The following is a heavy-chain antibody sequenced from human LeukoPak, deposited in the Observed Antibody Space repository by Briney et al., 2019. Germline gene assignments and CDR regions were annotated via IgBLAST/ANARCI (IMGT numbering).Heavy chain of an antibody. V-gene: IGHV4-34*01. CDR2: INHSGST. J-gene: IGHJ4*02. Sequence: SETLSLTCSVYGGSFSDYYWSFIRQPPGKGLEWIGGINHSGSTNSNPSLKSRVTISVDTSKNQFSLKLNSVTAADTAVYYCASLRSWYFGYFDYWGQGTLVTVSS. D-gene: IGHD6-13*01. CDR1: GGSFSDYY. CDR3: ASLRSWYFGYFDY.